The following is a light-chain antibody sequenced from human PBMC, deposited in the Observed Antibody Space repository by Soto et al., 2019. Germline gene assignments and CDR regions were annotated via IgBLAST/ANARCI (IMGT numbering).Light chain of an antibody. CDR1: QSVGRN. J-gene: IGKJ1*01. CDR2: TTS. Sequence: EIVMKQSPGTLSVSPGERVTLSCRPSQSVGRNLAWYQQKPGQAPRLLIYTTSTRAPGIPARFSGSGSGTEFTLTISSLQSEDFAVYYCQQYNNWPPWTFGQGTKVDIK. V-gene: IGKV3-15*01. CDR3: QQYNNWPPWT.